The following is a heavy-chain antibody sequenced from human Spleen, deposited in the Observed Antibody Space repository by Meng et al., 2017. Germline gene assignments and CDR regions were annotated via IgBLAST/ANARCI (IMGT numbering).Heavy chain of an antibody. CDR2: INHSGGT. CDR1: GGTCIDYY. CDR3: ARQGDTAMATFDY. V-gene: IGHV4-34*01. D-gene: IGHD5-18*01. J-gene: IGHJ4*02. Sequence: QVQLQQWGAGLLNPSETLSLPCAVYGGTCIDYYWSWIRQPPGKGLEWIGEINHSGGTKYTPSLESRVTISIDTSKNQFSLKLSSVTAADTAIYYCARQGDTAMATFDYWGQGTLVTVSS.